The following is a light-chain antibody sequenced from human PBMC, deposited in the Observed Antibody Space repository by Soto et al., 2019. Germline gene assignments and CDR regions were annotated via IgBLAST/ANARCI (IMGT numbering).Light chain of an antibody. CDR2: VGTGGIAG. Sequence: QSVLTQPPSASASLGASVTLTCTLSSGYSNDKGDWYQQRPGQGPRFLMRVGTGGIAGSKGDGIPDRFSGLGSGLNRYLTIKNIQDEDESDYHCGADHGSGSKFVYVFGTGTKLTVL. CDR3: GADHGSGSKFVYV. V-gene: IGLV9-49*03. J-gene: IGLJ1*01. CDR1: SGYSNDK.